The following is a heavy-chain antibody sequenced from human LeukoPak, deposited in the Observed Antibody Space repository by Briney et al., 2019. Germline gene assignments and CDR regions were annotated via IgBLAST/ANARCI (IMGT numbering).Heavy chain of an antibody. CDR1: GFTFSSYA. Sequence: GGSLRLSCAASGFTFSSYAMSWVRQAPGKGLEWVSAISGSGGSTYYADSVKGRFTMSRDNAKNSLDLQMNSLRAEDTAVYYCARALRTVSGYYFDYWGQGSLVTVSS. CDR3: ARALRTVSGYYFDY. V-gene: IGHV3-23*01. CDR2: ISGSGGST. D-gene: IGHD3/OR15-3a*01. J-gene: IGHJ4*02.